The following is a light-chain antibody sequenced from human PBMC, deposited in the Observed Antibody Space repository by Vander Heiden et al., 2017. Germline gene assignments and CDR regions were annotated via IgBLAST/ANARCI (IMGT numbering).Light chain of an antibody. CDR3: GTWDSSLSARV. J-gene: IGLJ3*02. CDR2: DNN. V-gene: IGLV1-51*01. Sequence: QSVLTPPPSVSAAPGQKVTISCSGSSSNIGNNYVSCDQQLPGTAPKLLIYDNNKRPSGIPDRFSGSKSDTSATLGITGLQTGDEADYYCGTWDSSLSARVFGGGTKLTVL. CDR1: SSNIGNNY.